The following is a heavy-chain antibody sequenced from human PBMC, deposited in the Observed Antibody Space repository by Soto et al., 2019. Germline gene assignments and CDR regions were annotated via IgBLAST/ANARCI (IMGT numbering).Heavy chain of an antibody. CDR3: ARDRDTMVRRVTRSDYYYYAMDA. Sequence: AAVRGSWPASGYTFPGYGISWVRQDQEQGLEWMGWISAYNGNTNYAQKLQGRVTMTTDTSTSTAYMELRSLRSDDTAVYYCARDRDTMVRRVTRSDYYYYAMDAWGQGTTVT. CDR1: GYTFPGYG. D-gene: IGHD3-10*01. J-gene: IGHJ6*02. V-gene: IGHV1-18*01. CDR2: ISAYNGNT.